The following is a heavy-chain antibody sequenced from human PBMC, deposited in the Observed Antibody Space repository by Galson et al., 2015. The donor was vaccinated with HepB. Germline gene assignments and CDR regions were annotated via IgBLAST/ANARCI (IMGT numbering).Heavy chain of an antibody. Sequence: SVKVSCKASGGTFSSYAISWVRQAPGQGLEWMGGIIPIFGTANYAQKFQGRVTITADKSTSTAYMELSSLRSEDTAVYYCARGVEYCSGGSCYLNWFDPWGQGTLVTVSS. V-gene: IGHV1-69*06. CDR2: IIPIFGTA. D-gene: IGHD2-15*01. CDR3: ARGVEYCSGGSCYLNWFDP. J-gene: IGHJ5*02. CDR1: GGTFSSYA.